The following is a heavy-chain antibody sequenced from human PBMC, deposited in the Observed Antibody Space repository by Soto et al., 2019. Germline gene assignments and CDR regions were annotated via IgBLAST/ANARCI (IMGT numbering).Heavy chain of an antibody. CDR2: IIPIFGTA. V-gene: IGHV1-69*01. CDR3: ASIVLMVYAGRKAGGWFDP. CDR1: GGTFSSYA. D-gene: IGHD2-8*01. Sequence: QVQLVQSGAEVKKPGSSVKVSCKASGGTFSSYAISWVRQAPGQGLEWMGGIIPIFGTANYAQKFQGRVTITADESTSTDYRELSRLRSEGTAVYYCASIVLMVYAGRKAGGWFDPWGQGTLVTVSS. J-gene: IGHJ5*02.